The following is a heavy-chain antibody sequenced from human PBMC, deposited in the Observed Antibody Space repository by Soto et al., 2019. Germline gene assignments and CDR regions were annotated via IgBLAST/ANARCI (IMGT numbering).Heavy chain of an antibody. J-gene: IGHJ6*02. Sequence: GESLKISCKGSGYSFTSYWIGWVRQMPGKGLEWMGIIYPGHSDTRYSPSFQGQVTISADKSISTAYLQWSSLKASDTAMYYCARQAGGSGRRVGGMDVWGQGTSVTVSS. D-gene: IGHD2-8*02. CDR1: GYSFTSYW. CDR3: ARQAGGSGRRVGGMDV. V-gene: IGHV5-51*01. CDR2: IYPGHSDT.